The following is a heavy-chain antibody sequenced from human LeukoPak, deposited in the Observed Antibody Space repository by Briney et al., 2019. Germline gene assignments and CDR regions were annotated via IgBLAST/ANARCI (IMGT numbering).Heavy chain of an antibody. J-gene: IGHJ4*02. CDR1: GYTFTDYY. Sequence: ASVKVSCKASGYTFTDYYMHWVRQAPGPGLEWMGWINPNSGGTDYAQTFQGRVTMIRDTSISTAYMELSRLTSDDTAVYYCARCRYCSGTSCSDFDSWGQGTLVTVFS. CDR2: INPNSGGT. V-gene: IGHV1-2*02. CDR3: ARCRYCSGTSCSDFDS. D-gene: IGHD2-2*01.